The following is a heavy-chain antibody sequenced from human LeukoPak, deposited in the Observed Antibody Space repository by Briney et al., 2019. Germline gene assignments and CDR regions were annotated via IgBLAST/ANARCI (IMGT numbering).Heavy chain of an antibody. Sequence: ASVKVSCKASGGTFSSYAISWVRQAPGQGLEWMGWISAYNGNTNYAQKLQGRVTMTTDTSTSTAYMELRSLRSDDTAVYYCARGGWDSSGYSHAFDIWGQGTMVTVSS. J-gene: IGHJ3*02. D-gene: IGHD3-22*01. CDR3: ARGGWDSSGYSHAFDI. CDR1: GGTFSSYA. V-gene: IGHV1-18*01. CDR2: ISAYNGNT.